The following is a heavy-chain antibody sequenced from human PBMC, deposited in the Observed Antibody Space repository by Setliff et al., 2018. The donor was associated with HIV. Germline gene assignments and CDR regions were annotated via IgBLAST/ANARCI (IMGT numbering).Heavy chain of an antibody. CDR2: IEQDGSET. CDR3: ARDPYDSSGYYFGAFDI. D-gene: IGHD3-22*01. Sequence: PGGSLRLSCVVSGFTFSRYWMTWVRQAPGKGLEWVANIEQDGSETYYVDSVRGRFTVSRDNAKNSLYLQLNSLRAEDTAVYYCARDPYDSSGYYFGAFDIWGQGAMVTVSS. J-gene: IGHJ3*02. CDR1: GFTFSRYW. V-gene: IGHV3-7*05.